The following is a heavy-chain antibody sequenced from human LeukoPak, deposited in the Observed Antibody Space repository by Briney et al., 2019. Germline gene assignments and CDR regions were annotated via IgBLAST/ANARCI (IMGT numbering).Heavy chain of an antibody. Sequence: GGSLRLSCAASGFTFSSYAMSWVRQAPGKGLERVSAISGSGGSTYYADSVKGRFTISRDNSKNTLYLQMNSLRAEDTAAYYCAKGNLVVITPSRFDYWGQGTLVTVSS. CDR3: AKGNLVVITPSRFDY. D-gene: IGHD3-22*01. J-gene: IGHJ4*02. CDR1: GFTFSSYA. CDR2: ISGSGGST. V-gene: IGHV3-23*01.